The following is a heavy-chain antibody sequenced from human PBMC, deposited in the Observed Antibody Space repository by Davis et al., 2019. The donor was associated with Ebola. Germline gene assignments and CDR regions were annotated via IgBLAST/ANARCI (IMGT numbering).Heavy chain of an antibody. Sequence: SETLSLTCTVSGGSISSYYWSWIRQPPGKGLEWIGSIYHSGSTYYNPSLKSRVTISVDTSKNQFSLKLSSVTAADTAVYYCARVGWRQWLVLDHWFDPWGQGTLVTVSS. CDR1: GGSISSYY. CDR2: IYHSGST. V-gene: IGHV4-38-2*02. J-gene: IGHJ5*02. CDR3: ARVGWRQWLVLDHWFDP. D-gene: IGHD6-19*01.